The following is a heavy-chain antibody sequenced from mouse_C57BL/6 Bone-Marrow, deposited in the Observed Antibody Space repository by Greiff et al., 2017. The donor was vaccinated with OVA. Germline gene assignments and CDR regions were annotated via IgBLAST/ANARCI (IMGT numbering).Heavy chain of an antibody. V-gene: IGHV1-82*01. J-gene: IGHJ2*01. D-gene: IGHD1-1*01. CDR1: GYAFSSSW. CDR2: IYPGDGDT. CDR3: ARDDTVVAKDC. Sequence: VQLQQSGPELVKPGASVKISCKASGYAFSSSWMNWVKQRPGQGLEWIGRIYPGDGDTNYNGKFKGKATLTADKSSSTAYMQLSSLTSEDSAVYFCARDDTVVAKDCWGQGTTLTVSS.